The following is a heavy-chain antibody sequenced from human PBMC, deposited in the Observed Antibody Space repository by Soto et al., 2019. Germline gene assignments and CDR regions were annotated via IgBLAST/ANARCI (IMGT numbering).Heavy chain of an antibody. V-gene: IGHV1-3*01. J-gene: IGHJ6*02. CDR2: INAGNGNT. Sequence: ASVKVSCKASAYTFTSYAMHWVRQAPGQRLEWMGWINAGNGNTKYSQNFQGRVTITRDTSASTAYMELSSLRSEDTAVYYCARDGYVEYYYGMDVWGQGTTVTVSS. CDR1: AYTFTSYA. D-gene: IGHD3-10*02. CDR3: ARDGYVEYYYGMDV.